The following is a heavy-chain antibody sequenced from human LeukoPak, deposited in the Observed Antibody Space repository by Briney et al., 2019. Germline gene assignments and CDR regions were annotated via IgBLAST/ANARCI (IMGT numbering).Heavy chain of an antibody. D-gene: IGHD2/OR15-2a*01. CDR3: ARETQYGYHYGMDV. CDR1: GGSISSYY. J-gene: IGHJ6*02. CDR2: IYYSGST. V-gene: IGHV4-59*01. Sequence: SETLSLTRTVSGGSISSYYWSWIPQPPGKRRKWSGYIYYSGSTNYNPSLKSRVTISVDTSKNQFALKLNSVTAADTAVYYCARETQYGYHYGMDVWGQGTTVTVSS.